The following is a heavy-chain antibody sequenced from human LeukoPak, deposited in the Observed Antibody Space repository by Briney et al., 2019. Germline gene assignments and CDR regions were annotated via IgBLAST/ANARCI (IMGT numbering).Heavy chain of an antibody. CDR1: GFTFSSYA. CDR2: ISYDGSNK. J-gene: IGHJ6*03. CDR3: ARDIVAATQDYYYYYMDV. D-gene: IGHD2-15*01. Sequence: PGRSLRLSCAASGFTFSSYAMHWVRQAPGKGLEWVAVISYDGSNKYYADSVKGRFTISRDNSKNTLYLQMNSLRAEDTAVYYCARDIVAATQDYYYYYMDVWGKGTTVTVSS. V-gene: IGHV3-30*04.